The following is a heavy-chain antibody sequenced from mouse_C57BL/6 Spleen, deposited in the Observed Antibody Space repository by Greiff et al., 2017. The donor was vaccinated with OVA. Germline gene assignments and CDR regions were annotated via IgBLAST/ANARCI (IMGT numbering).Heavy chain of an antibody. V-gene: IGHV5-16*01. Sequence: EVQLVESEGGLVQPGSSMKLSCTASGFTFSDYYMAWVRQVPEKGLEWVANINYDGSSTYYLDSLKSRFIISRDNAKNILYLQMSSLKSEDTATYYCAREGITTGAMDYWGQGTSVTVSS. CDR3: AREGITTGAMDY. CDR2: INYDGSST. J-gene: IGHJ4*01. D-gene: IGHD1-1*01. CDR1: GFTFSDYY.